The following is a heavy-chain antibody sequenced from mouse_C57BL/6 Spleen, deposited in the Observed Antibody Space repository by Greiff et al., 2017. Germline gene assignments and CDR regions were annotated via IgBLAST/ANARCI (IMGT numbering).Heavy chain of an antibody. CDR1: GYTFNSYW. CDR2: LYPGSGST. Sequence: QVQLQQPGAELVKPGASVKMSCKASGYTFNSYWITWVKQRPGQGLEWIGDLYPGSGSTNYNEKFKSKATLTVDTSSSTAYMQVSSLTSEDSAVYYCARRAYSSFAYWGQGTLVTVSA. V-gene: IGHV1-55*01. CDR3: ARRAYSSFAY. D-gene: IGHD1-3*01. J-gene: IGHJ3*01.